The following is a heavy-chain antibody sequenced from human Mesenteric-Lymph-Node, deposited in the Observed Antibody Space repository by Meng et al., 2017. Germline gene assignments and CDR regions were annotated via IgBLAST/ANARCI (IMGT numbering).Heavy chain of an antibody. CDR2: VYHRGDT. CDR3: ASNPTGTRGNWFDP. V-gene: IGHV4-4*02. D-gene: IGHD1-7*01. Sequence: QGQLRGSGPGLVKPSGTLSLTCTVSGDSISSDIWWSWVRQPPGKGLEWIGEVYHRGDTNYNPSLKSRVDISVDTSKNQFSLKLSSVTAADTAVYYCASNPTGTRGNWFDPWGQGTLVTVSS. J-gene: IGHJ5*02. CDR1: GDSISSDIW.